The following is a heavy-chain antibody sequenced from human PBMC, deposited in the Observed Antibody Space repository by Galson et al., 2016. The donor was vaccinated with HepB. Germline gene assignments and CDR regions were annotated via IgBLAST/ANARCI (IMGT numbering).Heavy chain of an antibody. D-gene: IGHD6-13*01. J-gene: IGHJ4*02. CDR1: GYSFDSYW. CDR3: ARLISFGTQFDY. V-gene: IGHV5-51*01. Sequence: QSGAEVKKPGESLKISCKGSGYSFDSYWIGWVRQMPGKGLEWVGIIHPGDSDTRYSPSFQGQVTISADTSISTAYLQWSSLKASDTAIYYCARLISFGTQFDYWGQGTLVTVSS. CDR2: IHPGDSDT.